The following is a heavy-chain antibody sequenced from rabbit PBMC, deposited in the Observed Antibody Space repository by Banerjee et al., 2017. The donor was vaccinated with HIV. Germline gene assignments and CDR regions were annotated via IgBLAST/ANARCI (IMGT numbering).Heavy chain of an antibody. V-gene: IGHV1S43*01. CDR1: GFSFSNKYV. CDR3: ARSGYGGGPDYDL. J-gene: IGHJ6*01. D-gene: IGHD4-2*01. Sequence: QEQLEESGGGLVKPEGSLTLTCKASGFSFSNKYVMCWVRQAPGKGLEWIACIGTGSGTTSYASWAKGRFTIPRSTSLNTVTLQMTSLTAADTATYFCARSGYGGGPDYDLWGQGTLVTVS. CDR2: IGTGSGTT.